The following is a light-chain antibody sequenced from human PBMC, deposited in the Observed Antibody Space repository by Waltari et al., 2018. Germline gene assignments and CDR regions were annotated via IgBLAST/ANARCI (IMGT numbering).Light chain of an antibody. V-gene: IGLV8-61*01. J-gene: IGLJ3*02. CDR3: LLFVGSATWV. CDR2: TTN. CDR1: SGSVCTSNY. Sequence: QTVVTQEPSFSVSPGGTVTLTCGLSSGSVCTSNYPSWYQQTPGQAPRTLIYTTNSRSSVVPDRFSGSILGNKAALTITGAQADDDSVYYCLLFVGSATWVFGGGTKLTVL.